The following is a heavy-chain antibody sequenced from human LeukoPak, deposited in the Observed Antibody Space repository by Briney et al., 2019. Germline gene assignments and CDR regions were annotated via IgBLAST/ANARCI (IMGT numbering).Heavy chain of an antibody. CDR1: GFTFSSYA. D-gene: IGHD1-26*01. J-gene: IGHJ4*02. V-gene: IGHV3-23*01. CDR2: ISGSGGST. CDR3: AKDPEAYIVGATGDY. Sequence: GGSLRLSCAASGFTFSSYAMSWVRQAPGKGLEWVSAISGSGGSTYYADSVKGRFTISRDNSKNTLYLQMNSLRAEDTAVYYCAKDPEAYIVGATGDYWGQGTLVTVSS.